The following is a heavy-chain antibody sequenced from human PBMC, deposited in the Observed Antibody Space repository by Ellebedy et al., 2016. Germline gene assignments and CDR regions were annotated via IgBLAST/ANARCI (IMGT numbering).Heavy chain of an antibody. V-gene: IGHV4-61*05. D-gene: IGHD3-22*01. Sequence: SETLSLTCTVSGGSISSSSYYWSWIRQPPGKGLEWIGYIYYSGSTNYNPSLKSRVTISVDTSKNQFSLKLSSVTAADTAVYYCARHLSTQTYYHDSSGDYWGQGTLVTVSS. CDR3: ARHLSTQTYYHDSSGDY. CDR1: GGSISSSSYY. J-gene: IGHJ4*02. CDR2: IYYSGST.